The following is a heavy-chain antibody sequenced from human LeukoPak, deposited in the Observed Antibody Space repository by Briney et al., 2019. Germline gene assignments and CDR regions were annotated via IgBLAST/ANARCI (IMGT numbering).Heavy chain of an antibody. CDR1: GFSFSGYG. CDR3: AKDYNNGFDY. V-gene: IGHV3-30*02. J-gene: IGHJ4*02. CDR2: IRYDGSTK. Sequence: GGSLRLSCAASGFSFSGYGMHWVRQAPGKGLEWVTFIRYDGSTKSYADSVKGRFTIARDNSKNTLYLQMNSLRAEDTAVYSCAKDYNNGFDYWGQGALVTVSS. D-gene: IGHD1-14*01.